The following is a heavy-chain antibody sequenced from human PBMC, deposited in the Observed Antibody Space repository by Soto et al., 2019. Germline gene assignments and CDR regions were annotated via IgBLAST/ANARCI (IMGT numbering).Heavy chain of an antibody. V-gene: IGHV3-21*06. CDR2: ISSTTHYI. J-gene: IGHJ4*02. CDR3: ARESEDLTSNFDY. CDR1: GFTFTRYS. Sequence: WGSLRLSCAASGFTFTRYSISCVRHSPLKWLEWVSSISSTTHYIYYADSMRGRFTISRDNAKNAVYLEMNSLRAEDTAVYYCARESEDLTSNFDYWGQGTLVTVSS.